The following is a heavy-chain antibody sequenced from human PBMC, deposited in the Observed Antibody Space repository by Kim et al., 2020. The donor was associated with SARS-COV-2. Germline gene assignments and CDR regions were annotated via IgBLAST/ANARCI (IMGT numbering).Heavy chain of an antibody. D-gene: IGHD3-10*01. V-gene: IGHV1-18*04. Sequence: ASVKVSCKASGYTFTSYGISWVRQAPGQGLEWMGWISAYNGNTNYAQKLQGRVTMTTDTSTSTAYMELRSLRSDDTAVYYCARVGGLLWFGELSVPPPYGMDVWGQGTTVTVSS. CDR2: ISAYNGNT. CDR1: GYTFTSYG. CDR3: ARVGGLLWFGELSVPPPYGMDV. J-gene: IGHJ6*02.